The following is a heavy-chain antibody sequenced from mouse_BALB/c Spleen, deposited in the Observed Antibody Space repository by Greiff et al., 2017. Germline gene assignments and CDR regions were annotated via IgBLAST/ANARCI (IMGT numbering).Heavy chain of an antibody. CDR2: IRLKSDNYAT. V-gene: IGHV6-6*02. CDR3: TITTVVALYAMDY. CDR1: GFTFSSYW. Sequence: DVQLVESGGGLVQPGGSMKLSCVASGFTFSSYWMSWVRQSPEKGLEWVAEIRLKSDNYATHYAESVKGKFTISRDDSKSRLYLQMNSLRAEDTGIYYCTITTVVALYAMDYWGQGTSVTVSS. J-gene: IGHJ4*01. D-gene: IGHD1-1*01.